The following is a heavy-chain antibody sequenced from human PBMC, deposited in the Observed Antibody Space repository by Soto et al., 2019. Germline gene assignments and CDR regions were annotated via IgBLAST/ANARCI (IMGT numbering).Heavy chain of an antibody. D-gene: IGHD3-22*01. V-gene: IGHV1-69*01. CDR1: GGTFSSYA. Sequence: QVQLVQSGAEVKKPGSSVKVSCKASGGTFSSYAISWVRQAPGQGLEWMGGIIPIFGTANYAQKFQGRVTITADESTNTAYMELSSLRSADTAVYYCARSRVTYYYDRSAFDIWGQGTMVTVSS. CDR2: IIPIFGTA. CDR3: ARSRVTYYYDRSAFDI. J-gene: IGHJ3*02.